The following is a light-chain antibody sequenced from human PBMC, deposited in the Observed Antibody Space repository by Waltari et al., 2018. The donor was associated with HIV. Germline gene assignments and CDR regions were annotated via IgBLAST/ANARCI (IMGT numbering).Light chain of an antibody. Sequence: QSVLTQPPSVSAAPGQKVAISCSVSSSHIRNDHVSWYQDVPGSTPKLLIYDNNKRPSGIPDRFSGSKSGTSATLDITGLQTGDGADYYCGTWDRSLGAGVFGGGTKLTVL. CDR2: DNN. CDR3: GTWDRSLGAGV. V-gene: IGLV1-51*01. J-gene: IGLJ2*01. CDR1: SSHIRNDH.